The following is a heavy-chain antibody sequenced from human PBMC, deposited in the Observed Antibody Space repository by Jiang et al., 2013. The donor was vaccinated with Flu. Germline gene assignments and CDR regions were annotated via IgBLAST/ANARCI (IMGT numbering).Heavy chain of an antibody. Sequence: EWLALIYGDDDKRYRPSLKSRLSITKDTSRNQVVLTMTNMDPVDTATYYCAHLVVVLSAAVFFKEVNWFDPWGQGTLVTVSS. V-gene: IGHV2-5*02. J-gene: IGHJ5*02. CDR2: IYGDDDK. D-gene: IGHD2-2*01. CDR3: AHLVVVLSAAVFFKEVNWFDP.